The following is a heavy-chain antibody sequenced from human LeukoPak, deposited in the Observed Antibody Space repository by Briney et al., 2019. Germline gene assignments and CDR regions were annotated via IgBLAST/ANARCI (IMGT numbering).Heavy chain of an antibody. CDR2: INPSGGST. V-gene: IGHV1-46*03. CDR3: ARSPNDFWSGYYFNY. D-gene: IGHD3-3*01. CDR1: GYTFTSYY. Sequence: ASVKVSCKVSGYTFTSYYMHWVRQAPGQGLEWMGIINPSGGSTSYAQKFQGRVTMTRDTSTSTVYMELSSLRSEDTAVYYCARSPNDFWSGYYFNYWGQGTLVTVSS. J-gene: IGHJ4*02.